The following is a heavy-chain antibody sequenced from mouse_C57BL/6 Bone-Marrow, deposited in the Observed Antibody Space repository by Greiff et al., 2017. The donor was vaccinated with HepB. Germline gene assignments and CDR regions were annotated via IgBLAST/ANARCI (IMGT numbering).Heavy chain of an antibody. V-gene: IGHV5-9-1*02. Sequence: EVQGVESGEGLVKPGGSLKLSCAASGFTFSSYAMSWVRQTPEKRLEWVAYISSGGDYIYYADTVKGRFTISRDNARNTLYLQMSSLKSEDTAMYYCTREILRGDAMDYWGQGTSVTVSS. CDR2: ISSGGDYI. D-gene: IGHD1-1*01. CDR1: GFTFSSYA. J-gene: IGHJ4*01. CDR3: TREILRGDAMDY.